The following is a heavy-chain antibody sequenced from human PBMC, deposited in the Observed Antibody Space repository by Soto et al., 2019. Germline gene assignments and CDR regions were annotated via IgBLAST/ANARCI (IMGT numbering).Heavy chain of an antibody. CDR1: GGTFTRNG. V-gene: IGHV1-69*01. D-gene: IGHD1-1*01. J-gene: IGHJ4*02. Sequence: QVQLVQSGPGVKKPGSSLRVSCKASGGTFTRNGVAWMRQAPGQGLEWMGVFIPFLGISTYAQRFRDRVTIVADESTNTAYMELTSLDSGDTALYYCARVLRLTTFHRANPKLEQFDYWGQGPLVTVSS. CDR2: FIPFLGIS. CDR3: ARVLRLTTFHRANPKLEQFDY.